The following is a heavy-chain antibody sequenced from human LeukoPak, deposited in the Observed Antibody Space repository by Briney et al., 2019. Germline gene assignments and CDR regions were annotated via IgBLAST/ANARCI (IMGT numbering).Heavy chain of an antibody. CDR1: GFTFSSYS. V-gene: IGHV3-48*01. CDR2: ISSSSSTI. CDR3: ARDRGLLLDY. Sequence: GGSLRLSCAASGFTFSSYSMNWVRQAPGKGLEWVSYISSSSSTIYCADSVKGRFTISRDNAKNSLYLQMNSLRAEDTAVYYCARDRGLLLDYWGQGTLVTVSS. D-gene: IGHD3-22*01. J-gene: IGHJ4*02.